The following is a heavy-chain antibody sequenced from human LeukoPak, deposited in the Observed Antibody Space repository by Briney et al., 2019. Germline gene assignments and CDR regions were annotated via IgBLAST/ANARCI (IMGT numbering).Heavy chain of an antibody. CDR3: AREVSGWYSSRGFDY. Sequence: PGGSLRLSCAASGFTFSSYAMHWVRQAPGKGLEWVAVINKYYADSVKGRFTISRDNSKNTLYLQMNSLRAEDTAVYYCAREVSGWYSSRGFDYWGQGTLVTVSS. D-gene: IGHD6-19*01. CDR2: INK. J-gene: IGHJ4*02. CDR1: GFTFSSYA. V-gene: IGHV3-30-3*01.